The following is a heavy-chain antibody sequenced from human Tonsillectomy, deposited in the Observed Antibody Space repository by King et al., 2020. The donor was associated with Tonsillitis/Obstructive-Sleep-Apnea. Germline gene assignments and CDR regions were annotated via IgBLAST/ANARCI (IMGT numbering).Heavy chain of an antibody. CDR2: IYYSGST. J-gene: IGHJ4*02. CDR1: GGSISSGGYY. Sequence: VQLQESGPGLVKPSQTLSLTCTVSGGSISSGGYYWGWIRQHPGKGLEWIGYIYYSGSTYYNPSLKSRGTISVDTSKNQFSLKLSSVTAADTAVYYCARDRCSGGSCYPDYWGQGTLVTVSS. V-gene: IGHV4-31*03. D-gene: IGHD2-15*01. CDR3: ARDRCSGGSCYPDY.